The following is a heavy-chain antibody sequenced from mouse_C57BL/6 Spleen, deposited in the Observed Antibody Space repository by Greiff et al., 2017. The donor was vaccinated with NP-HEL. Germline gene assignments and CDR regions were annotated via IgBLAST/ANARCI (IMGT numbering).Heavy chain of an antibody. J-gene: IGHJ1*03. CDR2: ILPGSGST. CDR1: GYTFTGYW. CDR3: ARGFHYYGSSYEDWYFDV. Sequence: VKLQESGAELMKPGASVKLSCKATGYTFTGYWIEWVKQRPGHGLEWIGEILPGSGSTNYNEKFKGKATFTADTSSNTAYMQLSSLTTEDSAIYYCARGFHYYGSSYEDWYFDVWGTGTTVTVSS. V-gene: IGHV1-9*01. D-gene: IGHD1-1*01.